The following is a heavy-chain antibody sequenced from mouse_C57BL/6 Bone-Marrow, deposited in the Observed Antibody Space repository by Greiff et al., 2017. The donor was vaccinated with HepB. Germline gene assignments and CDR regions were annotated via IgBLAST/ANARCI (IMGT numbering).Heavy chain of an antibody. V-gene: IGHV5-4*01. D-gene: IGHD1-1*01. J-gene: IGHJ3*01. CDR1: GFTFSSYA. Sequence: DVKVEESGGGLVKPGGSLKLSCAASGFTFSSYAMSWVRQTPEKRLEWVATISDGGSYTYYPDNVKGRFTISRDNAKNNLYLQMSHLKSEDTAMYYCARDYYGSWFAYWGQGTLVTVSA. CDR3: ARDYYGSWFAY. CDR2: ISDGGSYT.